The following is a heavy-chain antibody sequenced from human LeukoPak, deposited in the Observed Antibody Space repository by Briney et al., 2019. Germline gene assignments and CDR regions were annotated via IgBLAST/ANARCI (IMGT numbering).Heavy chain of an antibody. J-gene: IGHJ3*02. V-gene: IGHV4-59*01. Sequence: SETLSLTCTVSGGSISSYYWSWIRQPPGKGLEWIGYIYYSGSTNYNPSLKSRVTISVDTSKNQFSLKLSSVTAADTAVYYCARDLIDAFDIWGQGTMATVSS. CDR2: IYYSGST. CDR1: GGSISSYY. CDR3: ARDLIDAFDI.